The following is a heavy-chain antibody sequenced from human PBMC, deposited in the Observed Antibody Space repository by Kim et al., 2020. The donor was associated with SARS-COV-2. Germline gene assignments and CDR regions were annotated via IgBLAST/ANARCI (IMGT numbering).Heavy chain of an antibody. D-gene: IGHD5-18*01. V-gene: IGHV1-69*01. J-gene: IGHJ3*02. Sequence: NYEQKFQGRVPITADESTRTAYMELSSLKSGDTAVYYCARSPIQLRAFDIWGQGTMVTVSS. CDR3: ARSPIQLRAFDI.